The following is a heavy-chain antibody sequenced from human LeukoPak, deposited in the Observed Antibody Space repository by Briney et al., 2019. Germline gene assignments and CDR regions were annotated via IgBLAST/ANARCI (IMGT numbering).Heavy chain of an antibody. D-gene: IGHD3-22*01. J-gene: IGHJ4*02. CDR1: GGSISSYY. CDR2: IYYSGST. V-gene: IGHV4-59*01. Sequence: PSETLSLTCTVSGGSISSYYWSWIRQPPGKGLEWIGYIYYSGSTNYNPSLKSRVTISVDTSKNQFSLKLSPVTAADTAVYYCARSMIGGFDYWGQGTLVTVSS. CDR3: ARSMIGGFDY.